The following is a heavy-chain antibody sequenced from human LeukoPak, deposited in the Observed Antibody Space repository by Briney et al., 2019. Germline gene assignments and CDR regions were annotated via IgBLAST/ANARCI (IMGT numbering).Heavy chain of an antibody. J-gene: IGHJ4*02. CDR2: IIPIFGTA. CDR3: ARAGYSSSWYHDY. V-gene: IGHV1-69*13. Sequence: HWASVKVSCKASGGAFSSYAISWVRQAPGQGLERMGGIIPIFGTANYAQKFQGRVTITADESTSTAYMELSSLRSEDTAVYYCARAGYSSSWYHDYWGQGTLVTVSS. CDR1: GGAFSSYA. D-gene: IGHD6-13*01.